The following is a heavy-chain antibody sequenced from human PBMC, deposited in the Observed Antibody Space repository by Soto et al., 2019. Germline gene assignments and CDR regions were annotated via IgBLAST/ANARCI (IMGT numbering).Heavy chain of an antibody. D-gene: IGHD3-22*01. CDR3: ARVRDDSSGYYRLGPFDY. CDR2: INPNSGGT. J-gene: IGHJ4*02. Sequence: ASVKVSCKASGYTFTGYYMHWVRQAPGQGLEWMGWINPNSGGTNYAQKFQGRVTMTRDTSISTAYMELSRLRSDDTAVYYCARVRDDSSGYYRLGPFDYWGQGILVTVSS. CDR1: GYTFTGYY. V-gene: IGHV1-2*02.